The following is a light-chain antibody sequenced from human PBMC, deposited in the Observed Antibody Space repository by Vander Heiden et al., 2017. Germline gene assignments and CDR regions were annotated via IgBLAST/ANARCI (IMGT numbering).Light chain of an antibody. J-gene: IGKJ1*01. Sequence: EIVLTQSPGTLSLSPGERATLSCRASQSVSSNYLAWYQQKPGQAPRLLIYGASSRATGIPVRFSGSGSGTDFTLTISRLEPEDFAVYYCQQYGSSPKTFGQGTKVEIK. V-gene: IGKV3-20*01. CDR3: QQYGSSPKT. CDR1: QSVSSNY. CDR2: GAS.